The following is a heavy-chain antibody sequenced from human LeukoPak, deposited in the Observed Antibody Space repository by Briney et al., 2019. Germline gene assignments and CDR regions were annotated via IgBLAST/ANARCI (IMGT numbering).Heavy chain of an antibody. J-gene: IGHJ3*02. Sequence: PGGSLRLSCTASGFTFNNYAMTWVRQAPGKGLEWVSAITGSGTYTNYADSVKGRFTISRDNSKNTLYLQMNSLRVEDTAVYYCAKSWNYYDSSGDDALDIWGQGTMVTVSS. D-gene: IGHD3-22*01. V-gene: IGHV3-23*01. CDR1: GFTFNNYA. CDR3: AKSWNYYDSSGDDALDI. CDR2: ITGSGTYT.